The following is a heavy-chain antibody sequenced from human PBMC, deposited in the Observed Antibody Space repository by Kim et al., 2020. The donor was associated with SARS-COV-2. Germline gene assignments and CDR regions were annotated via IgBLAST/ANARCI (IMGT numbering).Heavy chain of an antibody. V-gene: IGHV3-23*01. D-gene: IGHD6-13*01. CDR3: AKRGKMAAAGNWFDP. J-gene: IGHJ5*02. Sequence: SVKARFTISREKSQTTRYLQMNSLRHEDTAVYYCAKRGKMAAAGNWFDPWGQGTLVTVSS.